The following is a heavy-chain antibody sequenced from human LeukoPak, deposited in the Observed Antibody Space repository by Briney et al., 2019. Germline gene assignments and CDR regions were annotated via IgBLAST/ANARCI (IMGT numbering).Heavy chain of an antibody. J-gene: IGHJ4*02. CDR3: ARYTHTYYDFWSGPGY. D-gene: IGHD3-3*01. CDR2: ISSSSSYI. V-gene: IGHV3-21*01. Sequence: GGSLRLSCAASGFTFSSYSMNWVRQAPGKGLEWVSSISSSSSYIYYADSVKGRFTISRDNAKNSLYLQMNSLRAEDTAVYYCARYTHTYYDFWSGPGYWGQGTLVTVSS. CDR1: GFTFSSYS.